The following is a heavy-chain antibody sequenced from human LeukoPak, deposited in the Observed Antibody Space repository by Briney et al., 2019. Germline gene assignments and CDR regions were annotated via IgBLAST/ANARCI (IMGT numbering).Heavy chain of an antibody. CDR2: IYSGGST. Sequence: PGGSLRLSCAASGFTFSSNYMSWVRQAPGKGLEWVSVIYSGGSTYYADSVKGRFTISRDNSKNTLYLQMNSLRAEDTAVYYCARDGLDEVTLYYWGQGTLVTVSS. CDR1: GFTFSSNY. J-gene: IGHJ4*02. V-gene: IGHV3-53*01. D-gene: IGHD5-18*01. CDR3: ARDGLDEVTLYY.